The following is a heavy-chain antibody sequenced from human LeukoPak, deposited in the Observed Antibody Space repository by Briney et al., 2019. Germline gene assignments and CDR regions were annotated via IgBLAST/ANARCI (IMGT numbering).Heavy chain of an antibody. D-gene: IGHD5-12*01. CDR2: IYYSGST. Sequence: SETLSLTCTVSGGSINTDSYYCGWIRQPPGKGLEWIGYIYYSGSTNYNPSLKSRVTISVDTSKNQFSLKLSSVTAADTAVYYCAGANIVATLGWYFDLWGRGTLVTVSS. J-gene: IGHJ2*01. V-gene: IGHV4-61*01. CDR3: AGANIVATLGWYFDL. CDR1: GGSINTDSYY.